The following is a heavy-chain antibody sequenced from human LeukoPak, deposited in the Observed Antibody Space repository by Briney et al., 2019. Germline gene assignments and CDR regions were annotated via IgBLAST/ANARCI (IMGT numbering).Heavy chain of an antibody. CDR3: ARDAVDTANAV. CDR1: GFTFTTYW. Sequence: GGSLRLSCAASGFTFTTYWMHWVRQAPGKGLVWVSHINSDGSITSYADSVKGRFTISRDNAKNTLYLQMNSLRAEDTAVYCCARDAVDTANAVWGQGTTVTVSS. CDR2: INSDGSIT. D-gene: IGHD5-18*01. V-gene: IGHV3-74*01. J-gene: IGHJ6*02.